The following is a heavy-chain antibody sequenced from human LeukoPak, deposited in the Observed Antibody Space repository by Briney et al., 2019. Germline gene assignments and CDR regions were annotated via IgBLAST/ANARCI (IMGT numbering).Heavy chain of an antibody. V-gene: IGHV1-18*04. Sequence: GASVKVSCKASGYTFTNYYIHWVRQAPGQGLEWMGWISPYNGNTRYAQKFQGRVAMTTDTSTTTAYMELRGLRFNDTAVYYCARAGSGSGWYFDYWGQGTLVTVSS. J-gene: IGHJ4*02. D-gene: IGHD6-19*01. CDR2: ISPYNGNT. CDR1: GYTFTNYY. CDR3: ARAGSGSGWYFDY.